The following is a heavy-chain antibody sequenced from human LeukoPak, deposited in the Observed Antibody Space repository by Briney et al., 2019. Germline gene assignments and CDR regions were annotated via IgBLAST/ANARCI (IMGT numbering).Heavy chain of an antibody. CDR3: ARGFTSYSSGSGHLKHFDY. CDR2: IYTSGST. D-gene: IGHD6-19*01. J-gene: IGHJ4*02. V-gene: IGHV4-61*02. Sequence: PSETLSLTCTVSGGSISSGSYYWSWIRQPAGKGLEWIGRIYTSGSTNYNPSLKSRVTISVDTSKNQFSLKLSSVTAADTAVYYCARGFTSYSSGSGHLKHFDYWGQGTLVTVSS. CDR1: GGSISSGSYY.